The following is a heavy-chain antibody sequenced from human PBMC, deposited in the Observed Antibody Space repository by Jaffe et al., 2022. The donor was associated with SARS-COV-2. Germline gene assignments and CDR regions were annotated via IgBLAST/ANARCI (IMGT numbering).Heavy chain of an antibody. CDR2: IYYSGST. D-gene: IGHD5-18*01. Sequence: QLQLQESGPGLVKPSETLSLTCTVSGGSISSSSYYWGWIRQPPGKGLEWIGSIYYSGSTYYNPSLKSRVTISVDTSKNQFSLKLSSVTAADTAVYYCARRGYPKHPNDAFDIWGQGTMVTVSS. CDR3: ARRGYPKHPNDAFDI. J-gene: IGHJ3*02. V-gene: IGHV4-39*01. CDR1: GGSISSSSYY.